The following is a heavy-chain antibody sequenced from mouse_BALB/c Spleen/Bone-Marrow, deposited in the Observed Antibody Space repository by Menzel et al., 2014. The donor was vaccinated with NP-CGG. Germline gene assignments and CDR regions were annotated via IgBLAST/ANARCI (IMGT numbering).Heavy chain of an antibody. J-gene: IGHJ1*01. D-gene: IGHD2-1*01. Sequence: EVKLEESGPGLVKPSQSLSLTCSVTGYSITSGYYWNWIRQFPGNKLEWMGYISFDGSNNYNPSLKNRVSITRDTSKNQFFLRLNSVTTEDTTTNYCARDQDSYYYDNYLKFFDDWGAGTTVTVSS. CDR2: ISFDGSN. CDR1: GYSITSGYY. V-gene: IGHV3-6*02. CDR3: ARDQDSYYYDNYLKFFDD.